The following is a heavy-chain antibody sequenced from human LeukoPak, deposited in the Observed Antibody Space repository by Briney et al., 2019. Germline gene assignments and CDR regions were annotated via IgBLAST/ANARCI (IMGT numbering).Heavy chain of an antibody. V-gene: IGHV3-49*04. CDR2: IRSGVFGGKI. D-gene: IGHD3/OR15-3a*01. Sequence: SLTHTRTCSGFTFRDHVMHWVRQARGKGLDGVGFIRSGVFGGKIQCSASVNGRFTISRNNSTSISYLQMNSLKTEDTAIYYCTKDYDFCIVKGSDRDYRGQGDLGTASS. J-gene: IGHJ4*02. CDR3: TKDYDFCIVKGSDRDY. CDR1: GFTFRDHV.